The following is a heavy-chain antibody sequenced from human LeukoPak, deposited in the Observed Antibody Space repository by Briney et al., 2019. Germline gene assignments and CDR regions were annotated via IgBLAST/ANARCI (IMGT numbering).Heavy chain of an antibody. V-gene: IGHV3-74*01. Sequence: PGGSLRLSCAASGFTFSSHWIHWVRQAPGKGLDWVSFINNDGVVTSYAVSVKGRFTISRDNAKNALYLQKNSLRAEDTAMYYCAGGGRGAVDYWGPGTLVTVSS. CDR3: AGGGRGAVDY. J-gene: IGHJ4*02. CDR1: GFTFSSHW. CDR2: INNDGVVT. D-gene: IGHD3-10*01.